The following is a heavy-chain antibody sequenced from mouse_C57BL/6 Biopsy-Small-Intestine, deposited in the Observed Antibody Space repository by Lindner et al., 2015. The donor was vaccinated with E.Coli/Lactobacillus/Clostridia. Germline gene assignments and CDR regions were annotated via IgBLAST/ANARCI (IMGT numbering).Heavy chain of an antibody. CDR3: ARGGTAAYFDY. CDR1: GYTFTSYD. V-gene: IGHV1-85*01. D-gene: IGHD1-2*01. CDR2: IYPRDGST. J-gene: IGHJ2*01. Sequence: VQLQESGPELVKPGASVKLSCKASGYTFTSYDINWVKQRPGLGLEWIGWIYPRDGSTKYNEKFKGQATLTVDTSSSTAYMELHSLTSEDSAVYFCARGGTAAYFDYWGQGTTLTVSS.